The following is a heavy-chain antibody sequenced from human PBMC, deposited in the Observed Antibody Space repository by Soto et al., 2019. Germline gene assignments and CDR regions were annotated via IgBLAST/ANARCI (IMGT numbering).Heavy chain of an antibody. CDR3: ARGIGYCSSINCYSSRRLRFDS. J-gene: IGHJ4*02. V-gene: IGHV4-34*01. Sequence: PSETLSLTCAVYGGFFSGYYWTWIRQSPEKGLEWIGEVNHSGTTYYNPSLKTRVTISVHTPKNQFSLKMSSVTAADTAVYYCARGIGYCSSINCYSSRRLRFDSWGQGTLVTVSS. CDR1: GGFFSGYY. D-gene: IGHD2-2*01. CDR2: VNHSGTT.